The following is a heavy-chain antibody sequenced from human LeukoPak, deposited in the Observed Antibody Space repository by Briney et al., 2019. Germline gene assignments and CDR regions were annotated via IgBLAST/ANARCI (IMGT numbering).Heavy chain of an antibody. J-gene: IGHJ4*02. CDR1: GFTFSSYA. Sequence: GGSLRLSCAASGFTFSSYAMHWVRQAPGKGLEWVAVISYDGSNKYYADSVKGRFTISRDNSKNTLYLQVNSLRAEDTAVYYCASIPAAIYWGQGTLVTVSS. D-gene: IGHD2-2*01. CDR3: ASIPAAIY. CDR2: ISYDGSNK. V-gene: IGHV3-30*04.